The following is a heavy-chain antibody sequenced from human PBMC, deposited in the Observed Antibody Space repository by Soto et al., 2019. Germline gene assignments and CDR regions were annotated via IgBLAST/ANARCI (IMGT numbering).Heavy chain of an antibody. D-gene: IGHD3-10*01. J-gene: IGHJ4*02. CDR1: GFTFSSYA. CDR2: ISSNGGST. V-gene: IGHV3-64D*06. CDR3: VKGEYYYGSGNPPFDY. Sequence: GSLRLSCSASGFTFSSYAMHWVRQAPGKGLEYVSAISSNGGSTYYADSVKGRFTISRDNSKNTLYLQMSSLRAEDTAVYYCVKGEYYYGSGNPPFDYWGQGTLVTVSS.